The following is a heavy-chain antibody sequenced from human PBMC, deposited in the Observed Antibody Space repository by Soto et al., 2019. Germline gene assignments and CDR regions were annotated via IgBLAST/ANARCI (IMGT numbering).Heavy chain of an antibody. J-gene: IGHJ5*01. CDR3: AASIDTGSLYSTFWFDS. Sequence: SEILSLTCAVSGGSISSSNWWSWVRQPPGKGLEWIGEIYHSGSTNYNPSLKSRVTISVDKSKNQFSLKLSSVTAADTAVYYCAASIDTGSLYSTFWFDSWGPGAQVTVSS. D-gene: IGHD3-3*01. V-gene: IGHV4-4*02. CDR1: GGSISSSNW. CDR2: IYHSGST.